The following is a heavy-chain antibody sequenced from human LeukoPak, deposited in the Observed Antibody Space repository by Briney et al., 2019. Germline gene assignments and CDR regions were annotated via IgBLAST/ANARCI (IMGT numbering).Heavy chain of an antibody. Sequence: PGGSLRLSCAASGFTFSSYAMSWVRQAPGKGLEWVSAISGSGGSTYYADSVKGRFTISRDNSKNTLYLQMTSLRAEDTAVYYCAKTNHYYYYYGMDVWGQGTTVTVSS. V-gene: IGHV3-23*01. CDR3: AKTNHYYYYYGMDV. CDR1: GFTFSSYA. CDR2: ISGSGGST. D-gene: IGHD1-14*01. J-gene: IGHJ6*02.